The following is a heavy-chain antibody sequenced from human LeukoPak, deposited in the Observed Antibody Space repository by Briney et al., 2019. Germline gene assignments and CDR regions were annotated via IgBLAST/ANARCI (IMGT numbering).Heavy chain of an antibody. CDR1: GFTFTSYT. Sequence: GGSLRLSCAASGFTFTSYTMNWVRQAPGKGLEWVSSISSRSSYIYYADSLKGRFTISRDNAKNSLYQQMNILRAEDTAVYYCARALNHHYYYDSSASYYFDYWGQETLVTVSS. D-gene: IGHD3-22*01. CDR3: ARALNHHYYYDSSASYYFDY. V-gene: IGHV3-21*01. J-gene: IGHJ4*02. CDR2: ISSRSSYI.